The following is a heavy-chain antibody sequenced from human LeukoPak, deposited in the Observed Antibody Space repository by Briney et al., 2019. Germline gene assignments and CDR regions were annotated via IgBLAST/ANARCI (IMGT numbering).Heavy chain of an antibody. CDR3: ARDSGSSLTVYYFDY. CDR2: ISSSSSYI. V-gene: IGHV3-21*01. D-gene: IGHD1-26*01. CDR1: GFTFSSYS. J-gene: IGHJ4*02. Sequence: GGSLRLSCAASGFTFSSYSMNWVRQAPGKGLEWVSSISSSSSYIYYADSVKDRFTISRDNAKNSLYLQMNSLRAEDTAVYYCARDSGSSLTVYYFDYWGQGTLVTVSS.